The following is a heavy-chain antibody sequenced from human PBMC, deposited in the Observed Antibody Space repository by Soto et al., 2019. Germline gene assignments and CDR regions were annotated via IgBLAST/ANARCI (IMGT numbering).Heavy chain of an antibody. CDR2: INPETGGT. Sequence: ASVKVSCKASGYTFTGYYVHWVREAPGQGLEWMGWINPETGGTSYAQKFRGRVTLSRDTSINTAYLELSRLRFDNAAVYFCARERYQVISDGMDVWGQGTTVTVSS. CDR1: GYTFTGYY. CDR3: ARERYQVISDGMDV. J-gene: IGHJ6*02. V-gene: IGHV1-2*02. D-gene: IGHD2-2*01.